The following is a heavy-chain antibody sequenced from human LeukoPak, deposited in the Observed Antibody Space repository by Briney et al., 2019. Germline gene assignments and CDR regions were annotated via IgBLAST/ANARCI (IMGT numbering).Heavy chain of an antibody. CDR1: GYSFIYCY. Sequence: ASVTVSCKASGYSFIYCYIYWVRQAPEQGLEWMGLITLSGGGTTYTQKSQGRVSKTRGTSPSTVYTEVTNLRCDETTIYLCGGGPYSSGWYGLDYWGQGTLVTVSS. CDR2: ITLSGGGT. CDR3: GGGPYSSGWYGLDY. J-gene: IGHJ4*02. D-gene: IGHD6-19*01. V-gene: IGHV1-46*03.